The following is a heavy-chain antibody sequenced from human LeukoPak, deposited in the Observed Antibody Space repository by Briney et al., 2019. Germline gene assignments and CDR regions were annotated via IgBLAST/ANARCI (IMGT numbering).Heavy chain of an antibody. Sequence: ASVKVSCKASEGTFTSYAMNWVRQAPGQGLEWMGWINTNTGNPTYAQGFTGRFVFSLDTSVSTAYLQISSLKAEDTAVYYCARDRYYGSESYYGFPPHFDYWGQGTLVTVSS. D-gene: IGHD3-10*01. J-gene: IGHJ4*02. CDR3: ARDRYYGSESYYGFPPHFDY. CDR1: EGTFTSYA. CDR2: INTNTGNP. V-gene: IGHV7-4-1*02.